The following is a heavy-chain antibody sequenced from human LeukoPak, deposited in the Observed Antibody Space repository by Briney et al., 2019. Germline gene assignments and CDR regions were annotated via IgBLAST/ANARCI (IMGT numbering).Heavy chain of an antibody. CDR1: GFTFSSYW. V-gene: IGHV3-7*01. J-gene: IGHJ5*02. D-gene: IGHD3-10*01. CDR3: ACCLWSGEFVTSGWFDP. CDR2: IKQDGSEK. Sequence: GGSLRLSCAASGFTFSSYWMSWVRQAPGKGLEWVANIKQDGSEKYYVESVKGRFTISKDNAKNSLYLQMNSLRAEDTAVYYCACCLWSGEFVTSGWFDPWGQGTLVTVSS.